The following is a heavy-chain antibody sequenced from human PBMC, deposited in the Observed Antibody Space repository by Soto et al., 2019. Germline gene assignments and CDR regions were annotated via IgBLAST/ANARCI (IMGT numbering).Heavy chain of an antibody. V-gene: IGHV3-21*01. CDR1: GFSFSSYS. CDR3: ARGYSSGLRTDAFDI. Sequence: EVQLVESGGGQVKPGGSLRLSCAASGFSFSSYSMNWVRQAPGKGLEWVSSISSSSSYIYYADSVKGRFTISRDNAKNSLYLQMNSLRAEDTAVYYCARGYSSGLRTDAFDIWGQGTMVTVSS. D-gene: IGHD6-25*01. J-gene: IGHJ3*02. CDR2: ISSSSSYI.